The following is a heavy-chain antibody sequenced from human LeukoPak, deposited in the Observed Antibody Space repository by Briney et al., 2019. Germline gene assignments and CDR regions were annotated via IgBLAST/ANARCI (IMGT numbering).Heavy chain of an antibody. CDR2: ISASGGRT. CDR1: GFTFSSYD. D-gene: IGHD2/OR15-2a*01. J-gene: IGHJ3*02. CDR3: AKDLLVSDAFDI. V-gene: IGHV3-23*01. Sequence: GGSLRLSCAASGFTFSSYDMSWVRQAPGKGLEWVSAISASGGRTYYADSVKGRFTISRDNSKNTMYQQMNSLRAEDTAVYYCAKDLLVSDAFDIWGQGTMVTVSS.